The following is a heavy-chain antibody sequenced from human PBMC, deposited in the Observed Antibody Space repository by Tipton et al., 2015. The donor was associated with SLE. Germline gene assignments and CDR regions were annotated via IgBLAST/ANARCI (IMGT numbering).Heavy chain of an antibody. Sequence: TLSLTCAVYGGSFSGYYWSWIRQPPGKGLEWIGEINHSGSTNYNPSLKSRVTISVDTSKNQFSLKLSSVTAADTAVYYCATLIRITTVTTGDYWGQGTLVTVSS. CDR2: INHSGST. CDR1: GGSFSGYY. V-gene: IGHV4-34*01. CDR3: ATLIRITTVTTGDY. J-gene: IGHJ4*02. D-gene: IGHD4-17*01.